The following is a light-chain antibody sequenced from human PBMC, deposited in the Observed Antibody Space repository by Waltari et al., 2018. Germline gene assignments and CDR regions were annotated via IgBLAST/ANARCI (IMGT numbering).Light chain of an antibody. J-gene: IGKJ1*01. CDR2: GAS. CDR1: QSVSSSY. Sequence: EIALTQSPGTLSLSPGERVTLSCRASQSVSSSYLAWYQQKPGQAPRLLISGASRRATRLPDRFSGSGSGTDFTLTISGLEPEDFAVYYCQQYGSSPCTFGQGTKVEI. V-gene: IGKV3-20*01. CDR3: QQYGSSPCT.